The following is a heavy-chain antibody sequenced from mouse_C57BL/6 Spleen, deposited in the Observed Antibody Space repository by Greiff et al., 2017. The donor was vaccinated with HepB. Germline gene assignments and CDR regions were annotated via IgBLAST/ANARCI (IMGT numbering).Heavy chain of an antibody. CDR2: ISDGGSYT. CDR1: GFTFSSYA. V-gene: IGHV5-4*01. CDR3: ARDPALYYFDY. Sequence: EVQVVESGGGLVKPGGSLKLSCAASGFTFSSYAMSWVRQTPEKRLEWVATISDGGSYTYYPDNVKGRFTISRDNAKNNLYLQMSHLKSEDTAMYYCARDPALYYFDYWGQGTTLTVSS. J-gene: IGHJ2*01.